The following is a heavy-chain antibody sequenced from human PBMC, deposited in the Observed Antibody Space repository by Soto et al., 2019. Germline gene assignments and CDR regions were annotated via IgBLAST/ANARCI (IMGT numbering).Heavy chain of an antibody. D-gene: IGHD2-8*01. CDR3: TTDVGYCTNGVCYMVDY. CDR1: GFTFSNAW. J-gene: IGHJ4*02. V-gene: IGHV3-15*07. Sequence: PGGSLRLSWAASGFTFSNAWMNWVRQAPGKGLEWVGRIKSKTDGGTTDYAAPVKGRFTISRDDSKNTLYLQMNSLKTEDTAVYYCTTDVGYCTNGVCYMVDYWGQGTLVTVSS. CDR2: IKSKTDGGTT.